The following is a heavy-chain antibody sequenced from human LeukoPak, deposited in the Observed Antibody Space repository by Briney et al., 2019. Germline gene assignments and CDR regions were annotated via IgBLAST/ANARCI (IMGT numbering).Heavy chain of an antibody. CDR3: AREGGSYNFDY. CDR2: IRSKANSYAT. CDR1: GFTFSGSA. J-gene: IGHJ4*02. Sequence: PGGSLRLSCAASGFTFSGSAMHWVRQASGKGLEWVGRIRSKANSYATAYAASVKGRFTISRDNSKNTLYLQMNSLRAEDTAVYYCAREGGSYNFDYWGQGTLVTVSS. D-gene: IGHD1-26*01. V-gene: IGHV3-73*01.